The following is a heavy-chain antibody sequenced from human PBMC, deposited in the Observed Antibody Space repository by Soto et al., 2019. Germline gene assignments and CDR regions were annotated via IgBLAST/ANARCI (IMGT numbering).Heavy chain of an antibody. V-gene: IGHV2-5*01. Sequence: QITLKESGPTLVKPTQTLTLTCTFSGFSLTTSGVGVGWIRQSPGKALEWLALIYWNDDQWYSPSMKSRRTITKDTSKNQGVLKMTNMDPVDTATYFCARSRRITMIGVVSWFDPWGQGTLVTVSS. CDR2: IYWNDDQ. CDR3: ARSRRITMIGVVSWFDP. D-gene: IGHD3-3*01. J-gene: IGHJ5*02. CDR1: GFSLTTSGVG.